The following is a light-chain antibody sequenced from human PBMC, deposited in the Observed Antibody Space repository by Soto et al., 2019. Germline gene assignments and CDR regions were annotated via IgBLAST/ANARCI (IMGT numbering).Light chain of an antibody. V-gene: IGKV1-39*01. Sequence: DIQMTQSPSAMSASVVDRVTITFRPSQSITTFLNWYQQKPGKAPKLLIYAASSLQRGVPSRFSGSGSGTDFTLTISSLQPEDFAVYYCQQSYSNPRTFGQGTKVDI. CDR3: QQSYSNPRT. J-gene: IGKJ2*01. CDR2: AAS. CDR1: QSITTF.